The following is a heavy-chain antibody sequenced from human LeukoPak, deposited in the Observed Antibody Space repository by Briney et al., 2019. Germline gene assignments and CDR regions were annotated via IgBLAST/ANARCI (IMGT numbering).Heavy chain of an antibody. CDR1: GFTFSSYG. D-gene: IGHD5-18*01. CDR2: ISYDGSNK. J-gene: IGHJ4*02. Sequence: PGRSLRLSCAASGFTFSSYGMHWVRQAPGKGLEWVAVISYDGSNKYYADSVEGRFTISRDNSKNTLYLQMNSLRAEDTAVYYCAKDFLPMVMVDWFDYWGQGTLVTVSS. V-gene: IGHV3-30*18. CDR3: AKDFLPMVMVDWFDY.